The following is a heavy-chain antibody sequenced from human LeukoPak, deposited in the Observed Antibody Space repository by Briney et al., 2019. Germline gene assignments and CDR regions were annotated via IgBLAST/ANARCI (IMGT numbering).Heavy chain of an antibody. CDR2: INPSGGHT. D-gene: IGHD1-26*01. V-gene: IGHV1-46*01. CDR1: GYTFTSYY. J-gene: IGHJ4*02. CDR3: ARAVTVGATYYFDY. Sequence: ASVKVSCKASGYTFTSYYMHWVRQAPGQGLEWMGIINPSGGHTNYAQRFQGRVTMTRDMSTSTVYMELSSLRSDDTAVYYCARAVTVGATYYFDYWGQGTLVTVSS.